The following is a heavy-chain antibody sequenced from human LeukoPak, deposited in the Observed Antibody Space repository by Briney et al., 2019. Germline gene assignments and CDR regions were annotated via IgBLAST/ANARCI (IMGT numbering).Heavy chain of an antibody. CDR3: ARFQYCSGGSCYNYFDY. J-gene: IGHJ4*02. Sequence: GESLKISCKGSGYSFTSYWISWVRQMPGKGLEWMGRIDPSDSYTNYSPSFQGHVTISADKSISTAYLQWSSLKASDTAIYYCARFQYCSGGSCYNYFDYWGQGTLVTVSS. CDR1: GYSFTSYW. CDR2: IDPSDSYT. D-gene: IGHD2-15*01. V-gene: IGHV5-10-1*01.